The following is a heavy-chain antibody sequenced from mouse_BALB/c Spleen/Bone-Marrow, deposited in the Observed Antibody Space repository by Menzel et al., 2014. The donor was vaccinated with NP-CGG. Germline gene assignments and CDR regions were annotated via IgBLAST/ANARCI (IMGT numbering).Heavy chain of an antibody. CDR1: GFTFTDYY. Sequence: EVQLQESGGGLVQPGGSLRLSCATSGFTFTDYYMNWVRQPPGKALEWLGFIRNKAYSYTTEYSASVKGRFTISRDNSQSILYFKMNPLRAEDSATYYCARDMGGLLFDYWGQDTSLTVSS. CDR2: IRNKAYSYTT. J-gene: IGHJ2*02. V-gene: IGHV7-3*02. CDR3: ARDMGGLLFDY. D-gene: IGHD2-3*01.